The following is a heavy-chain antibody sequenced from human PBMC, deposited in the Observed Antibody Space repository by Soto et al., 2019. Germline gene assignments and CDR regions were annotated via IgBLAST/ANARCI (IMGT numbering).Heavy chain of an antibody. J-gene: IGHJ1*01. V-gene: IGHV3-30-3*01. CDR3: AREYYYDSSGYPGYFQH. CDR1: GFTFSSYA. Sequence: QVQLVESGGGVVQPGRSLRLYCAASGFTFSSYAMHWVRQAPGKGLEWVAVISYDGSNKYYADSVKGRFTISRDNSKNTLYLQMNSLRAEDTAVYYCAREYYYDSSGYPGYFQHWGQGTLVTVSS. CDR2: ISYDGSNK. D-gene: IGHD3-22*01.